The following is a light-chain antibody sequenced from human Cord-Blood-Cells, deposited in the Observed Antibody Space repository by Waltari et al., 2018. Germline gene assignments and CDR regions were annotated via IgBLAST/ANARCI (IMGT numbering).Light chain of an antibody. V-gene: IGLV3-1*01. J-gene: IGLJ2*01. CDR3: QAWDSSTVV. CDR2: QDS. Sequence: SYELTQPPSVSVSPGQTASITCSGDKLGDKYACWYQQKPGQSPVLVIYQDSKRPSGVPGRFSGSNDGDTATLTLSGTQAMDEADYYCQAWDSSTVVFGGGTKLTIL. CDR1: KLGDKY.